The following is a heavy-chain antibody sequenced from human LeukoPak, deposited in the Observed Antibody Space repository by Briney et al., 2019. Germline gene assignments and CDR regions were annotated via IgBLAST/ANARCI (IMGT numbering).Heavy chain of an antibody. CDR2: IIPIFGTA. CDR3: ARVDYGGNSAFDY. CDR1: GGTFSSYA. Sequence: ASVKVSCXASGGTFSSYAISWVRQAPGQGLVWMGRIIPIFGTANYAQKFQGRVTITTDESTSTAYMELSSLRSEDTAVYYCARVDYGGNSAFDYWGQGTLVTVSS. V-gene: IGHV1-69*05. D-gene: IGHD4-23*01. J-gene: IGHJ4*02.